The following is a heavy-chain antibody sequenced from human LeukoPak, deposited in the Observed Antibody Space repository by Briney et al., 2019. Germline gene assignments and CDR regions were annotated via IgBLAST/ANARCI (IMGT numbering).Heavy chain of an antibody. V-gene: IGHV3-7*01. Sequence: HTGGSLRLSCAASGFTFSSYWMSWVRQAPGKGLEWVANIKQDGSEKYCVDSVKGRFTISRDNAKNSLYLQMNSLRAEDTAVYYCATFVRRYYYYGMDVWGQGTTVTVSS. CDR3: ATFVRRYYYYGMDV. CDR2: IKQDGSEK. CDR1: GFTFSSYW. D-gene: IGHD2-21*01. J-gene: IGHJ6*02.